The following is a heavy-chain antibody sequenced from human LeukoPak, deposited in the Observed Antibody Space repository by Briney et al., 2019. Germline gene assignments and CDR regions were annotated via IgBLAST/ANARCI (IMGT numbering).Heavy chain of an antibody. Sequence: KASETLSLTCTVSGGSISSYYWSWIRRPAGKGLEWIGRIYTSGTNNYNPSLKSRVTMSVDTSKNQFSLKLSSVTAADTAVYYCAGDIGYQLVTFDCWGQGTLVTVSS. CDR2: IYTSGTN. CDR1: GGSISSYY. CDR3: AGDIGYQLVTFDC. V-gene: IGHV4-4*07. J-gene: IGHJ4*02. D-gene: IGHD2-2*01.